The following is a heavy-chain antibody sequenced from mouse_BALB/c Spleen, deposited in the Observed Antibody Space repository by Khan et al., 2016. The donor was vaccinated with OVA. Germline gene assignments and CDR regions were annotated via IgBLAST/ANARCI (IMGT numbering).Heavy chain of an antibody. CDR2: VSSGGDNT. CDR1: GFAFSSFD. CDR3: RRRPGFFDV. Sequence: EVELVESGGGLVKPGGSLKLSCTASGFAFSSFDMSWVRQTPEKRLEWVAYVSSGGDNTYSPDTMKGRFTISRDNAKNTPYLQMSSLMSEDTAIYYCRRRPGFFDVWGEGTTVTVSS. V-gene: IGHV5-12-1*01. J-gene: IGHJ1*01.